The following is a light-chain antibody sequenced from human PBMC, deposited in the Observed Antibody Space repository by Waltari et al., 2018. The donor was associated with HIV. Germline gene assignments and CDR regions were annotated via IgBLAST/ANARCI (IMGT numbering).Light chain of an antibody. CDR2: GAS. V-gene: IGKV3-15*01. Sequence: EIVMTQSPATLSVSPGERATLSCRASQRVSSNLAWYQQRPGQAPRLLIYGASTRATGISARFSGSGSGTEFTLTISSLQSEDFAVYYCQQYNKWPLYTFGQGTKLEIK. J-gene: IGKJ2*01. CDR1: QRVSSN. CDR3: QQYNKWPLYT.